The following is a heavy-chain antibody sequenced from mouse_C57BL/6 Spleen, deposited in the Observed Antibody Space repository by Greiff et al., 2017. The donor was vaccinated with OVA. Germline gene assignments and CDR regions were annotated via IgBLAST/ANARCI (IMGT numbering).Heavy chain of an antibody. CDR3: ARSDYGSSYLYAMDY. V-gene: IGHV1-81*01. J-gene: IGHJ4*01. Sequence: QVQLKQSGAELARPGASVKLSCKASGYTFTSYGISWVKQRTGQGLEWIGEIYPRSGNTYYNEKFKGKATLTADKSSSTAYMELRSLTSEDSAVYFGARSDYGSSYLYAMDYWGQGTSVTVSS. CDR1: GYTFTSYG. CDR2: IYPRSGNT. D-gene: IGHD1-1*01.